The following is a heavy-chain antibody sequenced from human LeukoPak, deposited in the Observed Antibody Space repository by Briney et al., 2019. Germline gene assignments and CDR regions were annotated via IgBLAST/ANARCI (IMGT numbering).Heavy chain of an antibody. J-gene: IGHJ4*02. CDR1: GFTFSSYW. D-gene: IGHD3-22*01. Sequence: PGGSLRLSCAASGFTFSSYWMTWVRQAPGKGLEWVANIKQDGSEKYYVDSVKGRFTISRDNAKNSLYLQMNSLRAEDTALYYCARTARTHYYDSSGYFYDWGQGALVTVSS. CDR2: IKQDGSEK. CDR3: ARTARTHYYDSSGYFYD. V-gene: IGHV3-7*01.